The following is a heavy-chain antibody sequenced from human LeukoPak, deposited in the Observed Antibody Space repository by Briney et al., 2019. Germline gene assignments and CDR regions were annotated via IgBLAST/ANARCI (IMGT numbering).Heavy chain of an antibody. J-gene: IGHJ6*02. D-gene: IGHD2-21*01. CDR1: GFTFSSYA. CDR3: AKDRGDLYHYGMDV. Sequence: GGSLRLSCAASGFTFSSYAMHWVRQAPGKGLEWVAVISYDGSNKYYADSVKGRFTISRDNSKNTLYLQMNSLRAEDTAVYYCAKDRGDLYHYGMDVWGQGTTVTVSS. CDR2: ISYDGSNK. V-gene: IGHV3-30-3*01.